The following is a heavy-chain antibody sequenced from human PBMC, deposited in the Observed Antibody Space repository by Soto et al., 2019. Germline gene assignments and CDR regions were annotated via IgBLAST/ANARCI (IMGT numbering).Heavy chain of an antibody. V-gene: IGHV1-46*01. D-gene: IGHD6-13*01. Sequence: QVQLVQSGAEVKKPGASVKVSCKASGYTFTSYYLHWVRQAPGQGLEWMGIINPSGGSTSYAQKYQGRVTMTRDTSTSTVYRELSSLRSEDTAVYYCAAGSSSWSLGNYWGQGTLVTVSS. CDR1: GYTFTSYY. CDR3: AAGSSSWSLGNY. CDR2: INPSGGST. J-gene: IGHJ4*02.